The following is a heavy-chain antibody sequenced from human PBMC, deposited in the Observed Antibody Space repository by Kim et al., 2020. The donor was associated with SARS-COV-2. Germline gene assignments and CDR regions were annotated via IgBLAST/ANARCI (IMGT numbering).Heavy chain of an antibody. V-gene: IGHV3-7*03. CDR1: GFTFSSYW. J-gene: IGHJ5*02. CDR2: IKQDGSEK. CDR3: ASQPRSYGDDNWFDP. D-gene: IGHD4-17*01. Sequence: GSLRLSCAASGFTFSSYWMSWVRQAPGKGLEWVANIKQDGSEKYYVDSVKGRFTISRDNAKNSLYLQMNSLRAEDTAVYYCASQPRSYGDDNWFDPWGQGTLVTVSS.